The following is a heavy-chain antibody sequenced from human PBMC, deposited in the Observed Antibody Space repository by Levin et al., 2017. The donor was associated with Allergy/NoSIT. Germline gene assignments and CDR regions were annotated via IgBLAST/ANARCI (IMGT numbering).Heavy chain of an antibody. D-gene: IGHD4-17*01. CDR2: ISYSGST. CDR3: AGHDGYGDYAQYFQH. CDR1: GGSINNYY. V-gene: IGHV4-59*01. J-gene: IGHJ1*01. Sequence: SETLSLTCTVSGGSINNYYWNWIRQPPGKGLEWIGHISYSGSTNYNPSLKSRVTLSVDTSKSQFSLKLNSVTAADTAVYYCAGHDGYGDYAQYFQHWGQGTLVTVSS.